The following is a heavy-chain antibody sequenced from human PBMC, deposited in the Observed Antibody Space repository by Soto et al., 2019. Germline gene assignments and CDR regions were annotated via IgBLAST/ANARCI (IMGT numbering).Heavy chain of an antibody. CDR1: GGTFSSYA. CDR2: IIPIFGTA. V-gene: IGHV1-69*13. Sequence: ASVKVSCKASGGTFSSYAISWVRQAPGQGLEWMGGIIPIFGTANYAQKFQGRVTITADESTSSAYMELSSLRSEETAVYYCEESFRHKIAAAGSYYYYGMDVWGQGTTVTVSS. CDR3: EESFRHKIAAAGSYYYYGMDV. D-gene: IGHD6-13*01. J-gene: IGHJ6*02.